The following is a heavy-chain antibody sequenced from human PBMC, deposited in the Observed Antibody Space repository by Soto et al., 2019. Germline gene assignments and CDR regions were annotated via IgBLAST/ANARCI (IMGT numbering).Heavy chain of an antibody. Sequence: EEQLLESGGGLVQPGESLRLSCAASGFTFSSSAMNWVRQAPGKGLEWVSIISDSGSRTYYADSVRGRFTISRDNSKNTPYLQMNSLRAEDTALYYCAKSLNINWKNWFDPWGQGTLVTVSS. J-gene: IGHJ5*02. D-gene: IGHD1-1*01. V-gene: IGHV3-23*01. CDR3: AKSLNINWKNWFDP. CDR2: ISDSGSRT. CDR1: GFTFSSSA.